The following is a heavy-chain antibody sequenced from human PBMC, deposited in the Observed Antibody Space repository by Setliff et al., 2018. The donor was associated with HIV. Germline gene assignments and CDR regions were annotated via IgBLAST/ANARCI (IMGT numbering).Heavy chain of an antibody. CDR1: GYTFTGYA. J-gene: IGHJ3*02. CDR3: ARRGVFDAFDI. V-gene: IGHV1-18*03. Sequence: ASVKVSCKASGYTFTGYAISWVRQAPGQGLEWLGWISAYNGDTNYAQKVQGRVSMTIDTSTSTAYMELRRLRSDDMAVYYCARRGVFDAFDIWGQGTMVTVSS. D-gene: IGHD6-13*01. CDR2: ISAYNGDT.